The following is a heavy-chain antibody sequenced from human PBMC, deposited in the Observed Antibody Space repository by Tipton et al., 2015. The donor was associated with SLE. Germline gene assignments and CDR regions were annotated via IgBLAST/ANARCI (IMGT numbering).Heavy chain of an antibody. V-gene: IGHV4-4*07. J-gene: IGHJ4*02. Sequence: TLSLTCTVSGGSISSYYWSWFRQPAGKGLEWIGRIYTSGSTNYNPPLKSRVTMSVDTSKNQFSLKLSSVTAADTAVYYCARHAGGYDFEDYFDYWGQGTLVTVSS. CDR2: IYTSGST. D-gene: IGHD5-12*01. CDR3: ARHAGGYDFEDYFDY. CDR1: GGSISSYY.